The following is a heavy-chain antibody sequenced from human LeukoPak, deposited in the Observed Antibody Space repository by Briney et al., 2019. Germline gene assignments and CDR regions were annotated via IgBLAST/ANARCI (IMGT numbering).Heavy chain of an antibody. D-gene: IGHD3-10*01. V-gene: IGHV3-23*01. CDR2: ISGSGGST. CDR1: GFTFSSYA. J-gene: IGHJ4*02. CDR3: AKDYPNYYGSGSYYLY. Sequence: PGGSLRLSCAASGFTFSSYAMSWVRQAPGKGLEWVSAISGSGGSTYYADSVKGRFTISRDNSKNTLYLQMNSLRAEDAAVYYCAKDYPNYYGSGSYYLYWGQGTLVTVSS.